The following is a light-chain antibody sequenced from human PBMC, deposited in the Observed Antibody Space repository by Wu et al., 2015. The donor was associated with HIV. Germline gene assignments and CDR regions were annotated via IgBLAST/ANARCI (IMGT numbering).Light chain of an antibody. CDR1: QGITN. J-gene: IGKJ1*01. V-gene: IGKV1-27*01. Sequence: EIQMTQSPSSLSASVGDRVTITCRASQGITNLAWYQQKPGKVPKVLIYAASTLQSGAPSRFSGSGSGTDFTLTISSLQPEDVATYYCQKYNTAPWTFGQGTKVEIK. CDR2: AAS. CDR3: QKYNTAPWT.